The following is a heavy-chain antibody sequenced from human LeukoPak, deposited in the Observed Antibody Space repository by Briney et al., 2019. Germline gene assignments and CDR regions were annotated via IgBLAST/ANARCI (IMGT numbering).Heavy chain of an antibody. Sequence: GGSLRLSCAASGISFSAHGMHWVRQAPGKGLEWVAIIRFDGSNIHYADSVKGRFTISRDNSKNTLYLQMNSLRAEDTAVYYCARDRAWNYFDYWGQGTLVTVSS. CDR2: IRFDGSNI. V-gene: IGHV3-33*01. CDR3: ARDRAWNYFDY. D-gene: IGHD3-3*01. CDR1: GISFSAHG. J-gene: IGHJ4*02.